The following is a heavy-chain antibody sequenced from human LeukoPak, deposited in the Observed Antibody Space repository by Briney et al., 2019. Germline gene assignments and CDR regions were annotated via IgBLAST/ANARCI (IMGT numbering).Heavy chain of an antibody. J-gene: IGHJ3*02. V-gene: IGHV3-48*03. CDR2: ISSSGSTI. CDR1: GFTFSSYE. CDR3: ARDRIVATINDAFDI. D-gene: IGHD5-12*01. Sequence: GGSLTLSCAASGFTFSSYEMNWVRQAPGKGLEGVSYISSSGSTIYYADSVKGRFTISGDNAKNSLYLQMNSLRAEDTAVYYCARDRIVATINDAFDIWGQGTMVTVSS.